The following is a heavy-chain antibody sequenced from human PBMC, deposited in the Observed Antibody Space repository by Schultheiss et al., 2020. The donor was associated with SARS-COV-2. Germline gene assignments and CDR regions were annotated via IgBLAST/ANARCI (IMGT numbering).Heavy chain of an antibody. V-gene: IGHV3-74*01. D-gene: IGHD3-16*01. J-gene: IGHJ6*02. Sequence: GGSLRLSCAASGFTFSSYGMHWVRQVPGTGLVWVSHINSDGSSTTYGDSVKGRFTISRDNAKTTLYLQMNSLRAEDTAIYYCVRQGAWGDMDVWGQGTSVTVSS. CDR3: VRQGAWGDMDV. CDR2: INSDGSST. CDR1: GFTFSSYG.